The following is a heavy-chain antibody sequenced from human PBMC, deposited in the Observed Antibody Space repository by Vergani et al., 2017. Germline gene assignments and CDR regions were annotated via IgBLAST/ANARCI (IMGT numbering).Heavy chain of an antibody. CDR1: FSGST. V-gene: IGHV1-69*08. J-gene: IGHJ4*02. CDR3: AVDGFSPFDH. CDR2: NITFSGTT. Sequence: QVQLVQSGAEVKKPGSSVKVSCIFSGSTVSWLRQGPGQGVEWMGTNITFSGTTNYAQRFHARITNTADESTRTVYMELSNLRPDDTAVYYCAVDGFSPFDHWGQGTLVTVSS.